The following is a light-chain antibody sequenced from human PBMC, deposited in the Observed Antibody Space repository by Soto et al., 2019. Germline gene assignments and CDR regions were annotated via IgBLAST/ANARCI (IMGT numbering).Light chain of an antibody. V-gene: IGKV1-8*01. Sequence: AIRMTQSPSSFSASTGDRVTITCRASQGISSYLAWYQQKPGKAPKLLIYAASTLQSGVPSRFSGSGSGTDFTLTISCLQSEDFATSYCQPYYSYPPYTFGQGTKLEIK. CDR2: AAS. CDR1: QGISSY. J-gene: IGKJ2*01. CDR3: QPYYSYPPYT.